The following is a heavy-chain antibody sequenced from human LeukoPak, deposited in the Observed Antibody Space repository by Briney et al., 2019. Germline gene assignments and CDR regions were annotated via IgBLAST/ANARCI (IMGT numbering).Heavy chain of an antibody. Sequence: PGGSLRLSCVGSGFSFNTYWMYWVRQAPGKGLVWVSDINSDESRTNYADSVKGRFTISRDNAKNTLYLQMSSLRAEDTALYYCARGLNYWGQGTLVTVSS. CDR2: INSDESRT. V-gene: IGHV3-74*01. CDR3: ARGLNY. CDR1: GFSFNTYW. J-gene: IGHJ4*02.